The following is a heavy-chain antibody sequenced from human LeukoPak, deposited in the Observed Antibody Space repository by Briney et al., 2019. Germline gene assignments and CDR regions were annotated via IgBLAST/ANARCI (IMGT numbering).Heavy chain of an antibody. CDR1: GFTFSSYA. V-gene: IGHV3-23*01. CDR2: IGGSGTST. Sequence: PGGSLRLSCAVSGFTFSSYAMGWVRRAPGKGLEWVSGIGGSGTSTYYADSVKGRFTISRDNSKNTLYLQMNSLRADDTAVYYCARAADDYFFDYWGQGTLITVSS. CDR3: ARAADDYFFDY. D-gene: IGHD2-21*02. J-gene: IGHJ4*02.